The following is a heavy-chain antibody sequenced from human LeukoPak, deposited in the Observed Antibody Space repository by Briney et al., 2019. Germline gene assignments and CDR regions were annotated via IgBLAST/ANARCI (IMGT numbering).Heavy chain of an antibody. J-gene: IGHJ6*02. CDR3: ARDQDYYGSNYGLDV. CDR2: IYSGGSA. Sequence: GGSLRLSCAASGFTVSSNYMSWVRQAPGKGLEWVSVIYSGGSAYYADSVKGRFTISRDNSKNTLYLQMNSLRAEDTAVYYCARDQDYYGSNYGLDVWGQGTTVTVSS. CDR1: GFTVSSNY. D-gene: IGHD3-10*01. V-gene: IGHV3-66*01.